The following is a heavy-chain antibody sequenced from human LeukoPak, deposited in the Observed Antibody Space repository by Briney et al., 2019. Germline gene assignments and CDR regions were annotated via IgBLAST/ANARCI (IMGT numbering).Heavy chain of an antibody. V-gene: IGHV3-21*01. Sequence: GGSLRLSCAASGFTFSRYSMNWVRQAPGKGLEWVSSISSSSSYIYYADSVKGRFTISRDNAKNSLYLQMNSLRAEDTAVYYCARDSSLRSAVAGYDYWGQGTLVTVSS. J-gene: IGHJ4*02. D-gene: IGHD6-19*01. CDR2: ISSSSSYI. CDR3: ARDSSLRSAVAGYDY. CDR1: GFTFSRYS.